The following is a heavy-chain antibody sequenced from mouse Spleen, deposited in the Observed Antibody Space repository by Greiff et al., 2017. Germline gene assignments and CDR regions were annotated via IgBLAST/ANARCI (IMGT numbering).Heavy chain of an antibody. CDR3: ARHDWLDY. J-gene: IGHJ2*01. D-gene: IGHD4-1*01. V-gene: IGHV5-9-3*01. CDR2: ISSGGSYT. CDR1: GFTFSSYA. Sequence: EVQGVESGGGLVKPGGSLKLSCAASGFTFSSYAMSWVRQTPEKRLEWVATISSGGSYTYYPDSVKGRFTISRDNAKNTLYLQMSSLRSEDTAMYYCARHDWLDYWGQGTTLTVSS.